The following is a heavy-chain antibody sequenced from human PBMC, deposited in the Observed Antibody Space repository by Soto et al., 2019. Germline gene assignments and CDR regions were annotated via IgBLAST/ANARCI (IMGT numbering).Heavy chain of an antibody. Sequence: QVQLVESGGGVVQPGRSLRLSCAASGFTFSSYDMHWVRQAPGKGLEWVALISYDGSNKYYADSVKGRFTISRDNSKNTLYLQMNSLKAEDTAAYYCAKGMRVLWFGDSYLDYWDQGTLVTFSS. CDR3: AKGMRVLWFGDSYLDY. J-gene: IGHJ4*02. V-gene: IGHV3-30*18. D-gene: IGHD3-10*01. CDR1: GFTFSSYD. CDR2: ISYDGSNK.